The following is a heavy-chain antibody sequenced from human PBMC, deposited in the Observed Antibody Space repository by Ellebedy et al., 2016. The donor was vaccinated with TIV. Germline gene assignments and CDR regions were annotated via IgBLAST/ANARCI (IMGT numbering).Heavy chain of an antibody. CDR3: ARDPPSEQQLIQLFDY. J-gene: IGHJ4*02. CDR2: ISTRNGDT. Sequence: ASVKVSXXASGYTFSNYGISWVRQAPGQGLEWMGWISTRNGDTIYAQKLRGRVTMTTDTSTSTAYMELGSLISDDTAVYYCARDPPSEQQLIQLFDYWGQGTLVTVSS. D-gene: IGHD6-13*01. CDR1: GYTFSNYG. V-gene: IGHV1-18*01.